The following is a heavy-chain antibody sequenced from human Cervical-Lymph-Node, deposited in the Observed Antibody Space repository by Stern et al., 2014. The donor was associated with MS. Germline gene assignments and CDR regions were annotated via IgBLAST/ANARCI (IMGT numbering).Heavy chain of an antibody. V-gene: IGHV5-51*01. D-gene: IGHD2-2*02. CDR2: IYPPDSNT. CDR3: ARQGCGSTSCHSIDY. Sequence: EVQLVESGAEVKKPGESLKISCKGSGYTFTNNWIACVRQMPGKGLECMGIIYPPDSNTRYSPSFQGQVTISANKSSNTAYLQWSSLTASDSAMYYCARQGCGSTSCHSIDYWGQGTLITVSS. J-gene: IGHJ4*02. CDR1: GYTFTNNW.